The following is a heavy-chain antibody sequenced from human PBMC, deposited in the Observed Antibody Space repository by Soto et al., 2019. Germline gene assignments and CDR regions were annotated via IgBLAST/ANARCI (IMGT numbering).Heavy chain of an antibody. Sequence: SETLSLTCTVSGGSISSSRFYWGWVRQPPGKGLEWIGTIYYSGTTYYNPSLKSRVTMSVNTSKSQFSLKLSSVTAADTAVYYCARQLGEGATIAGYYYYGMDVWGQGTTVTVSS. V-gene: IGHV4-39*01. CDR3: ARQLGEGATIAGYYYYGMDV. CDR2: IYYSGTT. CDR1: GGSISSSRFY. J-gene: IGHJ6*02. D-gene: IGHD1-26*01.